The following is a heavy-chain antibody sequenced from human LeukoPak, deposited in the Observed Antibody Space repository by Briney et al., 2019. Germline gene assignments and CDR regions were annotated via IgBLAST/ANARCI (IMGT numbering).Heavy chain of an antibody. CDR1: GGSISSYY. D-gene: IGHD3-10*01. CDR3: ARLNQGDYYGSGSYYRGGPFDY. V-gene: IGHV4-59*08. J-gene: IGHJ4*02. Sequence: SETLSLTCTVSGGSISSYYWSWIRQPPGKGLEWIGYIYYSGSTYYNPSLKSRVTISVDTSKNQFSLKLSSVTAADTAVYYCARLNQGDYYGSGSYYRGGPFDYWGQGTLVTVSS. CDR2: IYYSGST.